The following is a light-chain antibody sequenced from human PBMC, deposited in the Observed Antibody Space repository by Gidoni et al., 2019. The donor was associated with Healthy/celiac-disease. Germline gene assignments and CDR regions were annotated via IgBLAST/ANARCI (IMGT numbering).Light chain of an antibody. CDR2: GVS. CDR1: SSDVGGYNS. CDR3: CSYAGSNTYV. V-gene: IGLV2-11*01. J-gene: IGLJ1*01. Sequence: QSALTQPRSVSGSPGQSVTISCTGTSSDVGGYNSVSWYQQHPGKAPKLMIYGVSKRPSGVPDRFSGSKSGNTASLTISGLQAEDEADYYCCSYAGSNTYVFGTGTEVTVL.